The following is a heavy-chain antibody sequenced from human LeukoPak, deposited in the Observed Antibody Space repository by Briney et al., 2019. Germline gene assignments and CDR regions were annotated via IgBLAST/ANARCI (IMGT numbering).Heavy chain of an antibody. J-gene: IGHJ4*02. D-gene: IGHD1-26*01. CDR3: ARVSVAGAQAFDS. V-gene: IGHV3-74*01. CDR1: GFTFSSYW. CDR2: INVDESSI. Sequence: GGSLRLSCAASGFTFSSYWMHWVRQAPGKGLVWVSRINVDESSISYADSVKGRFTISRDNAKNTLYLQMDSLRAEDTAVYHCARVSVAGAQAFDSWGQGTQVTVSS.